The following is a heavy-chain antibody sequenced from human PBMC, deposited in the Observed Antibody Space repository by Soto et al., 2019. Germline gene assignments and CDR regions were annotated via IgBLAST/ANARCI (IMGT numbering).Heavy chain of an antibody. CDR3: TTTRDLNKCGNKCPGKSRFTP. J-gene: IGHJ5*02. V-gene: IGHV3-9*01. CDR1: GFTFDDYA. CDR2: ISWNSANI. Sequence: GGSLRLSCTASGFTFDDYAMHWVRQGPGKGLEWVSGISWNSANIFYVDSVKGRFTISRDNAKNSFSMQMNSLRAEDTALYYCTTTRDLNKCGNKCPGKSRFTPWAQGTLVTFSS. D-gene: IGHD2-15*01.